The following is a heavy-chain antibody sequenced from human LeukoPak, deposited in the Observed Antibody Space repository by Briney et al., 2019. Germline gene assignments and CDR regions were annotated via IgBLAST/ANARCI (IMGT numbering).Heavy chain of an antibody. D-gene: IGHD6-13*01. J-gene: IGHJ4*02. V-gene: IGHV1-46*01. CDR1: GYTFTGYY. Sequence: ASVKVSCKASGYTFTGYYMHWVRQAPGQGLEWMGIINPSGGSTSYAQKFQGRVTMTRDTSTSTVYMELSSLRSEDTAVYYCARGYSSSWVPWYFDYWGQGTLVTVSS. CDR2: INPSGGST. CDR3: ARGYSSSWVPWYFDY.